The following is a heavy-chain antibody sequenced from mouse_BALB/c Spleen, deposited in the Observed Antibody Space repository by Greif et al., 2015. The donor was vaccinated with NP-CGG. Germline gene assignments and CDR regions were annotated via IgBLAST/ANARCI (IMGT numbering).Heavy chain of an antibody. Sequence: EVQLVESGGGLVKPGGSLKLSCAAPGFTFSSYAMSWVRQTPEKRLEWVASISSGGSTYYPDSVKGRFTISRDNARNILYLQMSSLRSEDTAMYYCARGRYYDDYWGQGTTLTVSS. CDR1: GFTFSSYA. CDR3: ARGRYYDDY. J-gene: IGHJ2*01. V-gene: IGHV5-6-5*01. CDR2: ISSGGST. D-gene: IGHD2-4*01.